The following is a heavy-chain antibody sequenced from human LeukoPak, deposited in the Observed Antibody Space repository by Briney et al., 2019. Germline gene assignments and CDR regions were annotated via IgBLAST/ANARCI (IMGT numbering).Heavy chain of an antibody. D-gene: IGHD4-17*01. CDR3: ARTLDTPTVTTAVPFDY. J-gene: IGHJ4*02. CDR2: IYHSGST. CDR1: GGSISSGGYS. V-gene: IGHV4-30-2*01. Sequence: PSQTLSLTCAVSGGSISSGGYSWSWIRQPPGKGLEWIGYIYHSGSTNYNPSLKSRVTISVDTSKNQFSLKLSSVTAADTAVYYCARTLDTPTVTTAVPFDYWGQGTLVTVSS.